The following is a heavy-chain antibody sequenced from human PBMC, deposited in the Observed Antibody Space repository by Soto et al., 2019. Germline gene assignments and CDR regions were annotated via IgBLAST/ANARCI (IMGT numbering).Heavy chain of an antibody. D-gene: IGHD3-10*01. Sequence: QVQLQQWGAGLLKPSETLSLTCAVYGGSFSGYHWSWIRQPPGKGLAWIGEINHRGSTNYNPSLKSRVTISVDTSKNQFSLNLSSVTAADTAVYYCAGGRGVRGTIITTYYYYGMDVWGQGTTVTVSS. CDR2: INHRGST. CDR1: GGSFSGYH. CDR3: AGGRGVRGTIITTYYYYGMDV. V-gene: IGHV4-34*01. J-gene: IGHJ6*02.